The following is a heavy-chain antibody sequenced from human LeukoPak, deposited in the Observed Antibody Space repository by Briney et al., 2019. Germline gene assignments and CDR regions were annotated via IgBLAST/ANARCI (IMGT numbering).Heavy chain of an antibody. CDR2: ISGSGGST. CDR1: GFTFSSYG. V-gene: IGHV3-23*01. D-gene: IGHD3-10*01. J-gene: IGHJ6*03. Sequence: GGSLRLSCAASGFTFSSYGMSWVRQAPGKGLEWVSAISGSGGSTYYADSVKGRFTISRDNAKNSLYLQMNSLRAEDTAVYYCARVSIYGSGSYYNGLIYYYYYMDVWGKGTTVTVSS. CDR3: ARVSIYGSGSYYNGLIYYYYYMDV.